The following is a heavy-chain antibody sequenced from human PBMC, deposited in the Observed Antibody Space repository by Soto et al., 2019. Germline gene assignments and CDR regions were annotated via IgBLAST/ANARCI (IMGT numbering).Heavy chain of an antibody. Sequence: QVQLVQSGPEVKKAGASVKVSCKSSGYTFNTYAIGWVRLAPGQGLEWMGWISPYNSNANYAQTYLGRVTMTTDKSTSTVYMELRNLKSDDTAIYYCARLARGYDFDYWGQGTLVTVSS. J-gene: IGHJ4*02. D-gene: IGHD2-15*01. CDR3: ARLARGYDFDY. CDR1: GYTFNTYA. V-gene: IGHV1-18*01. CDR2: ISPYNSNA.